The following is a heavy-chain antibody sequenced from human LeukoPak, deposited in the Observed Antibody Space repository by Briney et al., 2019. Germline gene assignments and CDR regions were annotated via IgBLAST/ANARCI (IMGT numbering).Heavy chain of an antibody. CDR3: AKDSSSQYSYGYFDY. J-gene: IGHJ4*02. CDR2: ISGSGGST. V-gene: IGHV3-23*01. D-gene: IGHD5-18*01. CDR1: GFTFSNYA. Sequence: GGSLRLSCAASGFTFSNYAMSWVRQAPGKGLEWFSVISGSGGSTYYADSVKGRFTISRDISKNMLYLQMNSLRAEDTALYYCAKDSSSQYSYGYFDYWGQGTLVTVSS.